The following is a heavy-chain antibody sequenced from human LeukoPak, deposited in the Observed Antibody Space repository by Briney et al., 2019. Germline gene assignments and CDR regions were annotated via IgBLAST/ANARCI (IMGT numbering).Heavy chain of an antibody. D-gene: IGHD1-26*01. Sequence: GGSLRLSCAASGFTFDDYAMHWVRQAPGKGLEWVSLISGDGGTTDYADSVKGRFTIARDNSNNSLYLQMHSLRSEDTALYYCAKDISGGGTGAFDYWGQGTLVTVSS. CDR1: GFTFDDYA. J-gene: IGHJ4*02. CDR2: ISGDGGTT. CDR3: AKDISGGGTGAFDY. V-gene: IGHV3-43*02.